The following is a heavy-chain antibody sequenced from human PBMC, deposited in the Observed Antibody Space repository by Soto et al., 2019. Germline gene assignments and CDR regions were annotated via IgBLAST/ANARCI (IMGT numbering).Heavy chain of an antibody. V-gene: IGHV3-74*01. CDR2: IKGDGSET. D-gene: IGHD5-12*01. J-gene: IGHJ4*02. CDR3: LRGNSGYGNFDY. CDR1: GFTFSSYW. Sequence: LRLSCAASGFTFSSYWMHWVRQAPGRGLVWVSRIKGDGSETNYADSVKGRFTISRDNAKNTLYLQLNSLRAEDTAVYYCLRGNSGYGNFDYWGQGTRVTVSS.